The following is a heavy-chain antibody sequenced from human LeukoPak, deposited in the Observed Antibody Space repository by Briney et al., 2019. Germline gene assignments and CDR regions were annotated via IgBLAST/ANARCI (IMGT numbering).Heavy chain of an antibody. Sequence: GESLKISCTGSGYSFTSHWIAWVRQMPGKGLEWMGIIYPDDSDTRYSPSFQGQVTISADKSISTAYLQWSSLKASDTAMYYCARASRDGYNQNFDHWGQGTLVTVSS. CDR3: ARASRDGYNQNFDH. V-gene: IGHV5-51*01. D-gene: IGHD5-24*01. CDR2: IYPDDSDT. CDR1: GYSFTSHW. J-gene: IGHJ4*02.